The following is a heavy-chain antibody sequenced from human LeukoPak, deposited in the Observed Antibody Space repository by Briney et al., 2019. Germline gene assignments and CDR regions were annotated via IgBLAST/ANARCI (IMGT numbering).Heavy chain of an antibody. D-gene: IGHD6-19*01. CDR2: IYYSGST. J-gene: IGHJ3*02. Sequence: SETLSLTCTVSGGSISSYYWSWIRQPPGKGLEWIGYIYYSGSTNYNPSLKSRVTISVDTSKNQFSLKLSSVTAADTAVYYCARTAQWLAHASDIWGQGTMVTVSS. CDR3: ARTAQWLAHASDI. CDR1: GGSISSYY. V-gene: IGHV4-59*01.